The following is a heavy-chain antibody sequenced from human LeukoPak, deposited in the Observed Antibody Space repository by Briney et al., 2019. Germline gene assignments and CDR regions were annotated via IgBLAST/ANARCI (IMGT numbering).Heavy chain of an antibody. V-gene: IGHV1-46*01. Sequence: ASVKVSCKASGYTFTSYYMHWVRQAPGQGLEWMGIINPSGGSTSYAQKFQGRVTMTRDTSTSTVYMELSSLRSEDTVVYYCARDGETHDYGGINWFDPWGQGTLVTVSS. CDR2: INPSGGST. CDR1: GYTFTSYY. J-gene: IGHJ5*02. D-gene: IGHD4-23*01. CDR3: ARDGETHDYGGINWFDP.